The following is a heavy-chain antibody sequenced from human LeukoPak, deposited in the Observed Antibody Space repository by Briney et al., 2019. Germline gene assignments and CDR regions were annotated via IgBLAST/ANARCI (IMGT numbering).Heavy chain of an antibody. V-gene: IGHV1-2*02. Sequence: ASVKVSCKASGYTFTGYYMHWVRQAPGQGLEWMGWINPNSGGTNYAQKFQGRVTMTRDTSISTAYMELSRLRSDDTAVYYCARDASGWYGLVDYWGQGTLVTVSS. D-gene: IGHD6-19*01. CDR2: INPNSGGT. CDR1: GYTFTGYY. J-gene: IGHJ4*02. CDR3: ARDASGWYGLVDY.